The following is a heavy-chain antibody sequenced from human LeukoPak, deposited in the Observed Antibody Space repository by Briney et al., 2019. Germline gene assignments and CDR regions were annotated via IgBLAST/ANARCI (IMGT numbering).Heavy chain of an antibody. CDR2: IYYSGST. J-gene: IGHJ5*02. CDR3: ARHSGYSSGWYDWFDP. Sequence: SETLSLTCTGSGGSISSYYWSWIRQPPGKGLEWIGYIYYSGSTNYNPSLKSRVTISVDTSKNQFSLKLSSVTAADTAVYYCARHSGYSSGWYDWFDPWGQGTLVTVSS. D-gene: IGHD6-19*01. CDR1: GGSISSYY. V-gene: IGHV4-59*08.